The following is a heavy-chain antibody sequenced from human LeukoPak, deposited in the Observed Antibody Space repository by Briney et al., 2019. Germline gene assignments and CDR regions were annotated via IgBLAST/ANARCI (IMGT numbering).Heavy chain of an antibody. CDR3: AKDIPYSSGWSVYDAFDI. J-gene: IGHJ3*02. CDR1: GFTLDDYA. CDR2: ISWNSGSI. D-gene: IGHD6-19*01. Sequence: PGRSLRLSCAASGFTLDDYAMHWVRQAPGKGLEWVSGISWNSGSIGYADSVKGRFTISRDNAKNSLYLQMNSLRAEDTALYYCAKDIPYSSGWSVYDAFDIWGQGTMVTVSS. V-gene: IGHV3-9*01.